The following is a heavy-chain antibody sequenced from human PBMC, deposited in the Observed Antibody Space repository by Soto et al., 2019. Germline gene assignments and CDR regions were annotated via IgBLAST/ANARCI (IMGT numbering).Heavy chain of an antibody. CDR1: GGSISSYY. D-gene: IGHD2-15*01. CDR2: IYYSGST. CDR3: AREAGYCSGGSCYSGYYYYYMDV. V-gene: IGHV4-59*01. J-gene: IGHJ6*03. Sequence: SATLSLTCTVSGGSISSYYWSWIRQPPGKGLEWIGYIYYSGSTNYNPSLKSRVTISVDTSKNQFSLKLSSVTAADTAVYYCAREAGYCSGGSCYSGYYYYYMDVWGKGTTVTVSS.